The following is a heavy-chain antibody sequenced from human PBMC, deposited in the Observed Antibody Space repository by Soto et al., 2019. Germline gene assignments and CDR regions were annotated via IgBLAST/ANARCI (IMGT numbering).Heavy chain of an antibody. V-gene: IGHV3-23*01. CDR2: ISGSGEMT. Sequence: HPGGSLRLSCAASGFTFRGDAMSWVRQAPGKGLEWVSSISGSGEMTHYADSVKGRFTISRDNAKNTLYLQMESLRAEDTAQYYCARSEMTYNWNDGGQGALVTVSS. CDR1: GFTFRGDA. D-gene: IGHD1-20*01. CDR3: ARSEMTYNWND. J-gene: IGHJ4*02.